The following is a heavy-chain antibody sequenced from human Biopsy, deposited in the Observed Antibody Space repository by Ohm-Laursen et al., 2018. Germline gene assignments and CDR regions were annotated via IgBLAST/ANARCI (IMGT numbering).Heavy chain of an antibody. J-gene: IGHJ1*01. CDR1: GGSISNFY. CDR3: ARGSNEYGGLYFPH. Sequence: SETLSLTCTVSGGSISNFYWSRIRQPPGKGLEWIGHISHTGYTSYKSSLKSRVTISLDTSRKHFSLRLTSLAAADTAVYYCARGSNEYGGLYFPHWGQGTLVTVSS. CDR2: ISHTGYT. D-gene: IGHD4-23*01. V-gene: IGHV4-59*08.